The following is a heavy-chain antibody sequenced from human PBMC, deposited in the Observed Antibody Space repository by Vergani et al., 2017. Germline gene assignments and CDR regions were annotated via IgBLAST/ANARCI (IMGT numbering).Heavy chain of an antibody. J-gene: IGHJ4*02. V-gene: IGHV1-46*01. Sequence: QVQLVQSGAEVMKPGASVKVSCKASGYTFTSYYMHWVRQAPGQGLEWMGIINPSGGSTSYAQKFQGRVTMTRDTSTSTVYMELGSLRSEDTAVYYCASLGGPWAFGELSSDYWGQGTLVTVSS. CDR1: GYTFTSYY. D-gene: IGHD3-10*01. CDR3: ASLGGPWAFGELSSDY. CDR2: INPSGGST.